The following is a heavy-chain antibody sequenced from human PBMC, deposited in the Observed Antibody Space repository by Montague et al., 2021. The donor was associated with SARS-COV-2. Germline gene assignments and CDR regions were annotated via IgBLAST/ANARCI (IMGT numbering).Heavy chain of an antibody. CDR3: VRDPAPSGSGTFYDY. Sequence: SETLSLTCTVSGDSVSHDFWTWIRQPAGKGLEWIGYVYCSRSSSYKPSLRGGVSIAVDTSKNQCSLRLSTVTAADTAIYYCVRDPAPSGSGTFYDYWGQGTLVAVSS. J-gene: IGHJ4*02. D-gene: IGHD1-26*01. CDR2: VYCSRSS. V-gene: IGHV4-59*02. CDR1: GDSVSHDF.